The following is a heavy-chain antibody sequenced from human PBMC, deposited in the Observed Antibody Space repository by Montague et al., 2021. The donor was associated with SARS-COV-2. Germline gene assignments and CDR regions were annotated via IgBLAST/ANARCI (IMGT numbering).Heavy chain of an antibody. Sequence: PALVKPTQTPTLTCTLSGLPLSTSGLCVGWIRQPPGKALEWLALPDWADDKYYSPSLKTRLSISKDTSKNQVVLTMANMETVDTATYYCARIPNDSWYVSYFGYWGQGILVTVST. CDR3: ARIPNDSWYVSYFGY. J-gene: IGHJ4*02. CDR2: PDWADDK. V-gene: IGHV2-70*01. CDR1: GLPLSTSGLC. D-gene: IGHD6-13*01.